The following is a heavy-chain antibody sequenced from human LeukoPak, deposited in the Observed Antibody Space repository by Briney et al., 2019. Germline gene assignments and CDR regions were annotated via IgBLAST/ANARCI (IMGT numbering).Heavy chain of an antibody. D-gene: IGHD6-19*01. V-gene: IGHV4-61*01. J-gene: IGHJ4*02. CDR3: ARFSSGWHYYFDY. Sequence: SETLSLTCTVSGGSVSSGSYYWSWIRQPPGKGLEWIGYIYYSGSTNYDPSLKSRVTISVDTSKNQLSLKLSSVTAADTAVYYCARFSSGWHYYFDYWGQGTLVTVSS. CDR1: GGSVSSGSYY. CDR2: IYYSGST.